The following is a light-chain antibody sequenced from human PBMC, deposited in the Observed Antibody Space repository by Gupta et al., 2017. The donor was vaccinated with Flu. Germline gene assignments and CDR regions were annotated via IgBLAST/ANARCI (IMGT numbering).Light chain of an antibody. Sequence: DTVSVSPGERATLACRASRGVSSNFLAWYQRKPGQAPRLLLSEASYRATGVPDRFSGSGSGTGFTLTISRLEPGDVAVYYCQQFGDIPFTFGPGTKVDI. V-gene: IGKV3-20*01. CDR1: RGVSSNF. J-gene: IGKJ3*01. CDR2: EAS. CDR3: QQFGDIPFT.